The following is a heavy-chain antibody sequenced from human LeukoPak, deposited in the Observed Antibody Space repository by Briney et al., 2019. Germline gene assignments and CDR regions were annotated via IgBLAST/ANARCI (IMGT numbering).Heavy chain of an antibody. CDR1: GYTFTSYD. CDR3: ARTWGWYSSGSNMDV. D-gene: IGHD6-19*01. CDR2: MNPNSGNT. J-gene: IGHJ6*03. Sequence: AASVKASCKASGYTFTSYDINWVRQATGQGLEWMGWMNPNSGNTGYARKFQGRVTITRNTSISTAYMELSSLRSEDTAVYYCARTWGWYSSGSNMDVWGKGTTVTVSS. V-gene: IGHV1-8*03.